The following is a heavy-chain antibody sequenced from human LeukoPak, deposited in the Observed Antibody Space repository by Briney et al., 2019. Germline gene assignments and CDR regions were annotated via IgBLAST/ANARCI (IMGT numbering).Heavy chain of an antibody. CDR1: GFTFSSYS. CDR3: AREGSMVRGVSWFDP. CDR2: ISSSSSYI. Sequence: PGGSLRLSCAASGFTFSSYSMNWVRQAPGKGLEWVSSISSSSSYIYYADSVKGRFTISRDNAKNSLYLQMNSLRAEDMAVYYCAREGSMVRGVSWFDPWGQGTLVTVSS. D-gene: IGHD3-10*01. V-gene: IGHV3-21*01. J-gene: IGHJ5*02.